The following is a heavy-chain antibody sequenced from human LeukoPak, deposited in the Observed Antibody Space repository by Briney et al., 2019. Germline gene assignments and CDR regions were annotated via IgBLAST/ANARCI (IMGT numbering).Heavy chain of an antibody. D-gene: IGHD6-19*01. J-gene: IGHJ4*02. CDR3: ARSGGSGWYSDY. V-gene: IGHV3-33*01. CDR2: IYYDGINK. CDR1: GFTFSNYG. Sequence: PGRSLRLSCAASGFTFSNYGMHWVRQAPGGGLEWVAVIYYDGINKYYADSVKGRFTISRDNSKNTQYLQMNSLRVEDTAVYYCARSGGSGWYSDYWGQGTLVTVSS.